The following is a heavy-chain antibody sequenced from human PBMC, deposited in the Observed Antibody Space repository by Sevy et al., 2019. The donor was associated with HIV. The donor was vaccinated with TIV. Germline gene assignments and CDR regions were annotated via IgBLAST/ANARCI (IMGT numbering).Heavy chain of an antibody. D-gene: IGHD3-9*01. V-gene: IGHV1-24*01. CDR2: FDPEDGET. J-gene: IGHJ3*02. Sequence: ASVKVSCKVSGYTLTELSMHWVRQAPGKGLEWMGGFDPEDGETIYAQKFQGRATMTEDTSTDTAYMELSSLRSEDTAVYYCATERKEVRYFDWLSAHPDAFDIWGQGTMVTVSS. CDR1: GYTLTELS. CDR3: ATERKEVRYFDWLSAHPDAFDI.